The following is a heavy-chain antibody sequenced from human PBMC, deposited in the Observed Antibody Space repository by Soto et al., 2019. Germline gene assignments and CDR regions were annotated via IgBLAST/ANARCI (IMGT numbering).Heavy chain of an antibody. Sequence: EVHLLESGGGSVQPGGSLRLSCAASGFTFSNHGMSWVRQAPGRGLEWVSRISGSGDITYYAASGKGRFTISRDNSKNTLYLQMNSLRAEDTAIYYCAKDRGAVADTSSDYWGQGTLATVSS. CDR2: ISGSGDIT. J-gene: IGHJ4*02. CDR3: AKDRGAVADTSSDY. D-gene: IGHD6-19*01. V-gene: IGHV3-23*01. CDR1: GFTFSNHG.